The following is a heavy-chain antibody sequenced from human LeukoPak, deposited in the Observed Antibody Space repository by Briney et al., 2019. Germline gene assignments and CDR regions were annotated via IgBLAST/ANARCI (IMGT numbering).Heavy chain of an antibody. J-gene: IGHJ4*02. D-gene: IGHD6-19*01. Sequence: PSGTLSLTCAVYGGSFSGYYWSWIRQPPGKGLEWIGEINHSGSTNYNPSLKSRVTISVDTSKNQFSLKLSSVTAADTAVYYCARGPGAVAGYFDFDYWGQGTLVTVSS. CDR1: GGSFSGYY. CDR2: INHSGST. CDR3: ARGPGAVAGYFDFDY. V-gene: IGHV4-34*01.